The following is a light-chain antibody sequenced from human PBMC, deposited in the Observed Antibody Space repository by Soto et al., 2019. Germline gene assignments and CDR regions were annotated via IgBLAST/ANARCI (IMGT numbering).Light chain of an antibody. CDR2: EVT. J-gene: IGLJ2*01. CDR3: SSYTSSSTVV. V-gene: IGLV2-14*01. CDR1: ISDVGGYNY. Sequence: QSALTQPASVSGSPGQSITISCTGAISDVGGYNYVSWYQQHPGKAPKLMIYEVTDRPSGVSDRFSGSKSGYTASLTISGLQAEDEADYYCSSYTSSSTVVFGGGTKLTVL.